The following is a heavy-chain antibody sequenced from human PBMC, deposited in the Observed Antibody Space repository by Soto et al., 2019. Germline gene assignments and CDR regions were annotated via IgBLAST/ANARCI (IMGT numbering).Heavy chain of an antibody. V-gene: IGHV3-30*03. D-gene: IGHD2-15*01. CDR1: GFTFGSHG. Sequence: GGSLRLSCAASGFTFGSHGMHWVRQAPGKGLEWVAVISSDGSNKYCADSVKGRFTISRDNSKNTLYLQMNSLRGEDTAVYYCARSTAVWFGSQRGFFVYPGQTLLVTVSS. CDR3: ARSTAVWFGSQRGFFVY. J-gene: IGHJ4*02. CDR2: ISSDGSNK.